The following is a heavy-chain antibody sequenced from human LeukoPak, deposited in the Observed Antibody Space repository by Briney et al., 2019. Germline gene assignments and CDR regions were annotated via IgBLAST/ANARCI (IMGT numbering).Heavy chain of an antibody. CDR3: ARWASTNYMDV. D-gene: IGHD2-2*01. CDR2: INHSGST. J-gene: IGHJ6*03. V-gene: IGHV4-39*07. CDR1: GGSISSSSYY. Sequence: SETLSLTCTVSGGSISSSSYYWSWIRQPPGKGLEWIGEINHSGSTNYNPSLKSRVTISVDTSKNQFSLKLSSVTAADTAVYYCARWASTNYMDVWGKGTTVTVSS.